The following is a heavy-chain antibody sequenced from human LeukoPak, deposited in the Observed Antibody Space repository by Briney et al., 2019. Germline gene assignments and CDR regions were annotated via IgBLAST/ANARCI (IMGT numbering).Heavy chain of an antibody. J-gene: IGHJ4*02. D-gene: IGHD2-8*01. CDR3: TRVRNGDPGEWYFDY. V-gene: IGHV4-59*01. Sequence: SETLSLTCTVSGGSIRSYYWSWIRQPPGEGLEWIAYINYRGSTRYNPSLKSRVTTSVDTSKNQFSLKLGSVTAADTAVYYCTRVRNGDPGEWYFDYWGQGALVTVSS. CDR1: GGSIRSYY. CDR2: INYRGST.